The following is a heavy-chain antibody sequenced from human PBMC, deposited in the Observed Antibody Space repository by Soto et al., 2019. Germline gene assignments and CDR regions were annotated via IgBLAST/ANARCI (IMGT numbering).Heavy chain of an antibody. CDR3: ARGVVPDFSSGYESGNWFDP. CDR1: GGTFSSYA. J-gene: IGHJ5*02. D-gene: IGHD3-3*01. V-gene: IGHV1-69*13. Sequence: GASVKVSCKASGGTFSSYAISWVRQAPGQGLEWMGGIIPIFGTANYAQKFQGRVTITADESTSTAYMELSSLRSEDTAVYYCARGVVPDFSSGYESGNWFDPWGQGTLVTVSS. CDR2: IIPIFGTA.